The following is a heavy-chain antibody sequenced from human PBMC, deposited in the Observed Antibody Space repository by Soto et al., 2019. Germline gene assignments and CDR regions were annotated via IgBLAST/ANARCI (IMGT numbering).Heavy chain of an antibody. V-gene: IGHV4-31*11. CDR3: ARVLWNDFWSGGYYGMDV. CDR2: IYYSGST. CDR1: GYSISSGYY. Sequence: SETLSLTCAVSGYSISSGYYWSWIRQHPGKGLEWIGYIYYSGSTYYNPSLKSRVTISVDTSKNQFSLKLSSVTAADTAVYYCARVLWNDFWSGGYYGMDVWGQGTTVTVSS. J-gene: IGHJ6*02. D-gene: IGHD3-3*01.